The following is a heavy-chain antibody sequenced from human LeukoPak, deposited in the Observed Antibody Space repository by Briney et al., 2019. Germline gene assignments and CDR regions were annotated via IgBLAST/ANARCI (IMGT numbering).Heavy chain of an antibody. CDR3: ARWRGAQSEFDF. Sequence: GGSLTLSCSVSRFTFSDYSMGWVRQAPGKGLEWVANVEDGGIEKEYVDSVKGRFTISRDDAENLLYLQMNSLRAEDTALYFCARWRGAQSEFDFWGQGTQVIVSS. CDR2: VEDGGIEK. D-gene: IGHD3-3*01. J-gene: IGHJ4*02. V-gene: IGHV3-7*01. CDR1: RFTFSDYS.